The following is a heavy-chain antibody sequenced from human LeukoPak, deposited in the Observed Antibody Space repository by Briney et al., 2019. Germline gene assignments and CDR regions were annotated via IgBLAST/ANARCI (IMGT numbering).Heavy chain of an antibody. J-gene: IGHJ5*02. D-gene: IGHD6-6*01. CDR3: AREVSLISSIGDWFDP. CDR1: GGSIRSFS. CDR2: MYTSGST. Sequence: SETLSLTCTVSGGSIRSFSWNWIRQPAEKGLEWIGRMYTSGSTNYNPSLKSRVTMSVDTSKNQFSLKVNAVTAADTAVYYCAREVSLISSIGDWFDPWGQGILVTVSS. V-gene: IGHV4-4*07.